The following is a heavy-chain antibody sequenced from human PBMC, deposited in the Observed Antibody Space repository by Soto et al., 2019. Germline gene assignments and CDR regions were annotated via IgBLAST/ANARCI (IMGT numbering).Heavy chain of an antibody. CDR1: GYTFTSYG. CDR3: ARGRSSWYRGYFDY. V-gene: IGHV1-18*01. Sequence: ASVKVSCKASGYTFTSYGISWVRQAPGQGLEWMGWISAYNGNTNYAQKLQGRVTMTTDTSTSTAYTELRSLRSDDTAVYYCARGRSSWYRGYFDYWGQGTLVTVSS. CDR2: ISAYNGNT. J-gene: IGHJ4*02. D-gene: IGHD6-13*01.